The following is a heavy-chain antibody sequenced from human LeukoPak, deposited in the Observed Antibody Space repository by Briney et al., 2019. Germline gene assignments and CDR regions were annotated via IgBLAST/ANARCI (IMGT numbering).Heavy chain of an antibody. V-gene: IGHV4-39*01. D-gene: IGHD1-26*01. J-gene: IGHJ4*02. CDR2: IYYSGST. CDR1: GGSISSSSHY. CDR3: ARLASGYFDY. Sequence: NPSETLSLTCTVSGGSISSSSHYWGWIRQPPGKGLEWIGSIYYSGSTYYNPSLKSRVTMSVDTSKNQFSLKLSSVTAADTAVYYCARLASGYFDYWGQGTLVTVSS.